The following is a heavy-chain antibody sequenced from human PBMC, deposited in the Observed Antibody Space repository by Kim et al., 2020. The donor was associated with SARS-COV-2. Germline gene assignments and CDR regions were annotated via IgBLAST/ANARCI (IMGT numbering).Heavy chain of an antibody. J-gene: IGHJ5*01. CDR3: GRALPDISHNSFDS. Sequence: GGSLRLSCAASGFTFSSSSMPWVRQAPGKGLEWIGHISTKAGSYSAVDSASAQCSFTISSANTTHTTQLQGITPKTAATADCYGGRALPDISHNSFDSWG. CDR1: GFTFSSSS. CDR2: ISTKAGSYSA. V-gene: IGHV3-73*01.